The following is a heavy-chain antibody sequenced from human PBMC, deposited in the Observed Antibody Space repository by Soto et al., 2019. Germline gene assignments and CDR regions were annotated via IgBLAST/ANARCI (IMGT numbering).Heavy chain of an antibody. J-gene: IGHJ4*02. CDR3: AKSDNSGIRGANDY. CDR2: ISYDGSNK. CDR1: GFTFSSYG. V-gene: IGHV3-30*18. Sequence: GGSLRLSCAASGFTFSSYGMHWVRQAPGKGLEWVAVISYDGSNKYYADSVKGRFTISRDNSKNTLYLQMNSLRAEDTAVYYCAKSDNSGIRGANDYWGQGTLVTVSS. D-gene: IGHD3-10*01.